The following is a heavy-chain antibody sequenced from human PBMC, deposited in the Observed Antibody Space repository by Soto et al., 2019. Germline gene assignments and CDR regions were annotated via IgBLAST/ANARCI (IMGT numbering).Heavy chain of an antibody. J-gene: IGHJ4*02. CDR1: GFTFSSCA. Sequence: EVQMLESGGGLVQPGGSLRLSCAVSGFTFSSCAMSWVRQAPGKGLEWVSTIGGTGSSTYYADSVKSRFTISRDNSKNPMYLQMNTLSAEDTAIYYCAKAYRGVGDGGYFDYWGQGTVVTFSS. CDR2: IGGTGSST. D-gene: IGHD3-10*01. V-gene: IGHV3-23*01. CDR3: AKAYRGVGDGGYFDY.